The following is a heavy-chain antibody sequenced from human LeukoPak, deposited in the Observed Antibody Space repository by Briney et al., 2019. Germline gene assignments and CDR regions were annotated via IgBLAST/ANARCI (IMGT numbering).Heavy chain of an antibody. J-gene: IGHJ4*02. CDR1: GFTFSSYW. CDR2: IRYDGSNK. V-gene: IGHV3-30*02. D-gene: IGHD1-26*01. Sequence: GGSLRLSCAASGFTFSSYWMNWVRQAPGKGLEWVAFIRYDGSNKYYADSVKGRFTISRDNSKNTLYLQMNSLRAEDTAVYYCAKDPGGSYFGGSFDYWGQGTLVTVSS. CDR3: AKDPGGSYFGGSFDY.